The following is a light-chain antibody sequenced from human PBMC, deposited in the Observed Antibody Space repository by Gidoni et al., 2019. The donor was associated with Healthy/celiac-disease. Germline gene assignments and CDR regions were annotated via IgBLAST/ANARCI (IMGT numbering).Light chain of an antibody. Sequence: DIVLTQSPGTLSSSPGERATLSCRASQSVCSSYLAWYQQKPGQALRLLIYGASSRATGIPDRFSGSGSGTDFTLTISRLEPEDFAVYYCQQYGSSLLTFGGGTKVEIK. CDR3: QQYGSSLLT. J-gene: IGKJ4*01. CDR1: QSVCSSY. V-gene: IGKV3-20*01. CDR2: GAS.